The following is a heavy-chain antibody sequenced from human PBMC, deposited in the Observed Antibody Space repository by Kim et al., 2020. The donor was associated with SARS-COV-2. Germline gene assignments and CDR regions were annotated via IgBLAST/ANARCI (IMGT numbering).Heavy chain of an antibody. D-gene: IGHD3-9*01. CDR1: GGSISSGGYY. J-gene: IGHJ5*02. Sequence: SETLSLTCTVSGGSISSGGYYWSWIRQHPGKGLEWIGYIYYSGSTYYNPSLKSRVTISVDTSKNQFSLKLSSVTAADTAVYYCARFRDYDILTGYGGYDWFDPWGQGTLVTVSS. V-gene: IGHV4-31*03. CDR2: IYYSGST. CDR3: ARFRDYDILTGYGGYDWFDP.